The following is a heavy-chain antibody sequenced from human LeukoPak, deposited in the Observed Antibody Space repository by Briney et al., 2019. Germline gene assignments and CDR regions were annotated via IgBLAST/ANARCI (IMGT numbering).Heavy chain of an antibody. Sequence: GSLRLSCAASGFTFSTYAMIWVRQAPGKGLEWVSVIGGSGSYKYYADSVKGRFTISRDNSKDTLYLQMNSLRPEDTAVYYCARDWYDYWGQGTLVTVSS. J-gene: IGHJ4*02. CDR2: IGGSGSYK. D-gene: IGHD6-13*01. CDR3: ARDWYDY. CDR1: GFTFSTYA. V-gene: IGHV3-23*01.